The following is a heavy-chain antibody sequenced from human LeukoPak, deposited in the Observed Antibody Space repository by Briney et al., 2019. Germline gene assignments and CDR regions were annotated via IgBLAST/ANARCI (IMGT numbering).Heavy chain of an antibody. CDR1: GYGFTIYG. CDR2: ISAYNGNT. D-gene: IGHD3-10*01. V-gene: IGHV1-18*04. Sequence: ASVTLSCKGSGYGFTIYGISWVRLAHGQGLEWMGLISAYNGNTNYALKLQGRVTMTTDTSTSTAYMELRSLRSDDTAVYYCARGADYYGSGSRDYGMDVWGKGPTVTVPT. J-gene: IGHJ6*04. CDR3: ARGADYYGSGSRDYGMDV.